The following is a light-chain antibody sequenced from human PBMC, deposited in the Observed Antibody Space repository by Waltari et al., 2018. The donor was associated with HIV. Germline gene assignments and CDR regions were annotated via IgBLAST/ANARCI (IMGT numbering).Light chain of an antibody. V-gene: IGLV2-11*01. CDR3: CSYAGRYTYV. J-gene: IGLJ1*01. CDR2: DVT. Sequence: QSALTQPRSVSGSPGQSVTISCTGTSSDVGGYNYVSWYQHHPGKAPKFMIYDVTKRPSGVPDRFSGSKSGNTASLTISGLQAEGEADYYCCSYAGRYTYVFGTGTKVTVL. CDR1: SSDVGGYNY.